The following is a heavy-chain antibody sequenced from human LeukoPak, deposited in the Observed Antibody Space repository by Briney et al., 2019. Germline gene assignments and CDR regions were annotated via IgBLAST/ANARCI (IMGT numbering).Heavy chain of an antibody. CDR2: IYYSGST. CDR1: GGSISSYY. D-gene: IGHD2-15*01. J-gene: IGHJ4*02. CDR3: ARFPGYCSGGSCYFDY. Sequence: SETLSLTCTVSGGSISSYYWSWIRQHPGKGLEWIGYIYYSGSTYYNPSLKSRVTISVDTSKNQFSLKLSSVTAADTAVYYCARFPGYCSGGSCYFDYWGQGTLVTVSS. V-gene: IGHV4-59*06.